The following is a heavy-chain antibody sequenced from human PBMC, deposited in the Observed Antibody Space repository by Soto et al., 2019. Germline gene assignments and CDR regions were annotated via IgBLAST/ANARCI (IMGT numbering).Heavy chain of an antibody. CDR2: ISGSGGST. V-gene: IGHV3-23*01. CDR3: ANPPLLWGSGSYALFDY. D-gene: IGHD3-10*01. Sequence: ESGGGLVQPGGSLRLSCAASGFTFSSYAMSWVRQAPGKGLEWVSAISGSGGSTYYADSVKGRFTISRDNSKNTLYLQMNSLRAEDTAVYYCANPPLLWGSGSYALFDYWGQGTLVTVSS. CDR1: GFTFSSYA. J-gene: IGHJ4*02.